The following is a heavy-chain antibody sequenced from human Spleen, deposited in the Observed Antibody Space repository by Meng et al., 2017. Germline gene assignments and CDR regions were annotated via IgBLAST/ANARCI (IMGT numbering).Heavy chain of an antibody. CDR1: GYTFTSYG. D-gene: IGHD3-9*01. Sequence: ASVKVSCKASGYTFTSYGISWVRQAPGQGLEWMGWISAYNGNTNYAQKLQGRVTMTTDTSTSTAYMELRSLRSDDTAVYYCARDYYDILTGYLGWYFDLWGRGTLVTVSS. J-gene: IGHJ2*01. V-gene: IGHV1-18*01. CDR2: ISAYNGNT. CDR3: ARDYYDILTGYLGWYFDL.